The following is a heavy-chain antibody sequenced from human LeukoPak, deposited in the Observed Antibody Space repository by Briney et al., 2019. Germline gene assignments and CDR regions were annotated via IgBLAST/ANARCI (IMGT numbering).Heavy chain of an antibody. Sequence: PSETLSLTCTVSGGSISSYSWTWIRQPPGKGLAWIGSIYYSGSTNYNPSLKSRVTISVDTSKNQFSLKLSSVTAADTAVYYCVRDRVLGAFDIWGQGTMVTVSS. CDR3: VRDRVLGAFDI. J-gene: IGHJ3*02. CDR1: GGSISSYS. V-gene: IGHV4-59*01. CDR2: IYYSGST. D-gene: IGHD3-16*01.